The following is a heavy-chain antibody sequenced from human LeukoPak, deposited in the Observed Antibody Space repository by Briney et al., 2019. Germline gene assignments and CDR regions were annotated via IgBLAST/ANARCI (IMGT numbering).Heavy chain of an antibody. D-gene: IGHD3-10*01. V-gene: IGHV4-39*01. CDR1: GGSISSSYYY. Sequence: KTSETLSLTCTVSGGSISSSYYYWGWIRQPPGKGLEWIGSIYYSGSTYYNPSLKSRVTISVDTSKNQFSLKLRSVTAADTAVYYCARHVAPFGELLSKQDYFDYWGQGTLVTVFS. CDR2: IYYSGST. CDR3: ARHVAPFGELLSKQDYFDY. J-gene: IGHJ4*02.